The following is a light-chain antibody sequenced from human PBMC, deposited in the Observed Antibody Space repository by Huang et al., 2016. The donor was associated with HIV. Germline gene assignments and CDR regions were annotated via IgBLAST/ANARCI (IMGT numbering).Light chain of an antibody. J-gene: IGKJ5*01. CDR3: QQGYSAWIT. Sequence: DILLTQSPSSLSASVGDRVTITCRASQNINTYLNWYQQKPGKAPNLLIHSASTLQTGVPARCSGSGSGTDFTRTVHSLQPEDSATYYGQQGYSAWITFGQGTRL. CDR1: QNINTY. V-gene: IGKV1-39*01. CDR2: SAS.